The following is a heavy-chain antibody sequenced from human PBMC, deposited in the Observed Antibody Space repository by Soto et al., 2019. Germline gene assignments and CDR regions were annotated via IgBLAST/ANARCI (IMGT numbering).Heavy chain of an antibody. CDR2: INHSGST. CDR1: GGSISSGDYY. Sequence: SETLSLTCTVSGGSISSGDYYWSWIRQPPEKGLEWIGDINHSGSTNYNPSLKSRVTISVDTSKSQFSLKLSSVTAADTAMYHCARARYSHGGEFYFDYWGQGTLVTVSS. D-gene: IGHD5-18*01. CDR3: ARARYSHGGEFYFDY. J-gene: IGHJ4*02. V-gene: IGHV4-39*07.